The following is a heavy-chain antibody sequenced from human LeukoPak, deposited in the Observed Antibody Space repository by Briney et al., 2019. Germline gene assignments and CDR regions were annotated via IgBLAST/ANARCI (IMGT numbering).Heavy chain of an antibody. CDR3: ARHGPDCSGGSCYSLIDY. CDR1: GGSISSYY. V-gene: IGHV4-59*08. J-gene: IGHJ4*02. D-gene: IGHD2-15*01. Sequence: PSETLSLTCTVSGGSISSYYWSWIRQPPGKGLERIGDIYYSGSTNYNPSLKSRVTISVDTSKNQFSLKLSPVTAADTAVYYCARHGPDCSGGSCYSLIDYWGQGTLVTVSS. CDR2: IYYSGST.